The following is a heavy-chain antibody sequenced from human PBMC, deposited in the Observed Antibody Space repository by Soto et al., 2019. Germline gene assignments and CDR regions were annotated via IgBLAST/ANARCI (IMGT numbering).Heavy chain of an antibody. J-gene: IGHJ4*02. D-gene: IGHD4-17*01. CDR3: ARGFSNSVTTRFDS. CDR1: GESFGAYY. Sequence: PSETLSLTCTVSGESFGAYYWSWIRQSPGKGLEWIGEVYHSGDTKYNPSLKSRVTISEDPSKNQFSLRMTSMTAADTGVYYCARGFSNSVTTRFDSWGQGTLVTVS. CDR2: VYHSGDT. V-gene: IGHV4-34*01.